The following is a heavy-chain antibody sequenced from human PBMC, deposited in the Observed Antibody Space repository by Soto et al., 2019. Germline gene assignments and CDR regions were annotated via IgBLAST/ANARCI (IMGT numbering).Heavy chain of an antibody. CDR3: ARRRRVFGGGSTTPHFAY. D-gene: IGHD3-16*01. Sequence: QITLKESGPTVAKPTQPLTLTCSLSGFSLNTGGVGVGWIRQPTGKALEWLAVIFWDDDQSWTPSLRDRRSINSDASDDLVVLTVTNIDPVDTGTYYCARRRRVFGGGSTTPHFAYGGQGTLVTGSS. CDR2: IFWDDDQ. V-gene: IGHV2-5*02. CDR1: GFSLNTGGVG. J-gene: IGHJ4*02.